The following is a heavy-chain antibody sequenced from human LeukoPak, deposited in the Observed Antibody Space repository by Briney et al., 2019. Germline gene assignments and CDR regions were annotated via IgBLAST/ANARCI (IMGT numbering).Heavy chain of an antibody. CDR1: GYTFTGYY. Sequence: ASVKVSCKASGYTFTGYYMHWVRQAPGQGLEWMGIINPSGGSTSYAQKFQGRVTMTRDMSTSTVYMELSSLRSEDTAVYYCARGGRNDYVSNAEYFQHWGQGTLVTDSS. CDR2: INPSGGST. V-gene: IGHV1-46*01. J-gene: IGHJ1*01. CDR3: ARGGRNDYVSNAEYFQH. D-gene: IGHD3-16*01.